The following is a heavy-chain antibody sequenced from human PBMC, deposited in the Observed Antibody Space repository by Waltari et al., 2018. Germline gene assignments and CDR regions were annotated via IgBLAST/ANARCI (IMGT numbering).Heavy chain of an antibody. CDR1: GFTFSSYW. J-gene: IGHJ3*02. Sequence: EVQLVESGGGLVQPGGSLRLSCAASGFTFSSYWMSWVRQAPGKGLEWVSYISSSGSTIYNADSVKGRFTISGDNAKNTGELKKKRLRAEDTAWEYWASASPRAYGGYVGNALDSWGQGTMVTVSS. V-gene: IGHV3-48*04. D-gene: IGHD5-12*01. CDR2: ISSSGSTI. CDR3: ASASPRAYGGYVGNALDS.